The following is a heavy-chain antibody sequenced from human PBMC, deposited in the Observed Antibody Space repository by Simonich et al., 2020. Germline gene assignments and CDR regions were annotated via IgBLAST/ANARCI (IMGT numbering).Heavy chain of an antibody. V-gene: IGHV3-7*01. CDR2: IKQDGSGK. J-gene: IGHJ3*02. D-gene: IGHD6-6*01. CDR3: AREGIAARDAFDI. Sequence: EVQLVESGGGLVQPGGSLRLSCAASGFTFSSYWMSWVRQAPGEVLEWVANIKQDGSGKYYVDSVKGRFTISRDNAKNSLYLQMNSLRAEDTAVYYCAREGIAARDAFDIWGQGTMVTVSS. CDR1: GFTFSSYW.